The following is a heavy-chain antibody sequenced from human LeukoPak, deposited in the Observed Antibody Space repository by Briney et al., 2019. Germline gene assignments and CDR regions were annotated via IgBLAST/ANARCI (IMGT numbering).Heavy chain of an antibody. J-gene: IGHJ5*02. Sequence: SETLSLTCTVSGGSISSGSYYWSWIRQPAGKGLEWIGRIYTSGSTNYNPSLKSRVTISVDTSKNQFSLKLSSVTAADTAVYYCARGVNSYGSNWFDPWGQGTLVTVSS. CDR2: IYTSGST. CDR3: ARGVNSYGSNWFDP. CDR1: GGSISSGSYY. D-gene: IGHD5-18*01. V-gene: IGHV4-61*02.